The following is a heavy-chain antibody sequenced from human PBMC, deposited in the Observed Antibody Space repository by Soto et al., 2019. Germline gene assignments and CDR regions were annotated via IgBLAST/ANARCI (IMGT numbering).Heavy chain of an antibody. CDR3: AKHGEQRDLHSFPTRRSSDL. V-gene: IGHV3-23*01. CDR2: STTSGNT. D-gene: IGHD1-1*01. Sequence: GSLRLSCAASGLTFNNYGFTWVRQAPGKGLEWVSVSTTSGNTYYADSVKGRFTISRDNSQSTLYLQMNSLRAEDTAVYYCAKHGEQRDLHSFPTRRSSDL. J-gene: IGHJ2*01. CDR1: GLTFNNYG.